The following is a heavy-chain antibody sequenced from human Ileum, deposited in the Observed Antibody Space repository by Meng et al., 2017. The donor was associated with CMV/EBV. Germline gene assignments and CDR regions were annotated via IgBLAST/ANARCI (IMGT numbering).Heavy chain of an antibody. CDR2: IIDSGGKT. V-gene: IGHV3-23*01. D-gene: IGHD3-16*01. CDR3: ARGKPSLETGETFQH. J-gene: IGHJ1*01. CDR1: GFTFSAYA. Sequence: GGSLRLSCTASGFTFSAYAMNWVRQAPGKGLQWVSGIIDSGGKTYYEASVRGRFTISRDNSKNSQYLQMNSLRAEDTAVYYCARGKPSLETGETFQHWGQGTLVTVSS.